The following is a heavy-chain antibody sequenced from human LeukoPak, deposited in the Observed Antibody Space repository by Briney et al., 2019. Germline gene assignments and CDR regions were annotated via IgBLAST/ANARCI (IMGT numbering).Heavy chain of an antibody. Sequence: GGSLRLSCAGSGFTFSSYEMNWVRQAPGKGLEWVSYISSSGSTIYYADSVKGRFTISRDNAKNSLNLQMNSLRAEDTAVYYCARVKGSGCYEVDYWGQGTLVTVSS. CDR3: ARVKGSGCYEVDY. CDR2: ISSSGSTI. V-gene: IGHV3-48*03. CDR1: GFTFSSYE. J-gene: IGHJ4*02. D-gene: IGHD6-19*01.